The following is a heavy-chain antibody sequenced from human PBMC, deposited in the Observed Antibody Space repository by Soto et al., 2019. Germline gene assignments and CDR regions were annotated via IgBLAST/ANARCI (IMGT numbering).Heavy chain of an antibody. J-gene: IGHJ4*02. CDR2: IYYSGST. CDR1: GGSISSGGYY. Sequence: QVQLQESGPGLVKPSQTLSLTCTVSGGSISSGGYYWSWTRQHPGKGLEWIGYIYYSGSTYYNPSLKSRXXIXVAXSKNQFSLKLSSVTAADTAVYYCAREANSSGDIDYWGQGTLVTVSS. CDR3: AREANSSGDIDY. V-gene: IGHV4-31*03. D-gene: IGHD3-22*01.